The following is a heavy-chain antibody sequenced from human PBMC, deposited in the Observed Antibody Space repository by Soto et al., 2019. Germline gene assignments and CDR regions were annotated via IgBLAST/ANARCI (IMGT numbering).Heavy chain of an antibody. Sequence: GESLKISCKGSGYSFTSYWITWVRQMPGKGLEWMGRIDPSDSYTNYSPSFQGHVTFSADKSITTAYLQWSSLKASDTATYYCARFPLNCGADCFFDYWGQGTVVTVSS. CDR1: GYSFTSYW. CDR2: IDPSDSYT. J-gene: IGHJ4*02. V-gene: IGHV5-10-1*01. D-gene: IGHD2-21*02. CDR3: ARFPLNCGADCFFDY.